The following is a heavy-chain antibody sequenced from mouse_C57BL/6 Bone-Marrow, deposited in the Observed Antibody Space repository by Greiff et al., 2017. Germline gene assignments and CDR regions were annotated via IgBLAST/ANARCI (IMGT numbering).Heavy chain of an antibody. CDR1: GYTFTSYW. V-gene: IGHV1-64*01. Sequence: VQLQQPGAELVKPGASVKLSCKASGYTFTSYWMHWVKQRPGQGLEWIGMIHPNSGSTNYNEKFKSKATLTVDKSSSTAYMQLSSLTSEDSAVYFWARISPHYYGSSPWYFDVWGTGTTVTVSS. D-gene: IGHD1-1*01. CDR2: IHPNSGST. CDR3: ARISPHYYGSSPWYFDV. J-gene: IGHJ1*03.